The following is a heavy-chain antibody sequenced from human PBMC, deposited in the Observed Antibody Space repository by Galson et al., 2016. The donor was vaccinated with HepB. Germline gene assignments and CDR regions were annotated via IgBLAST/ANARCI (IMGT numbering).Heavy chain of an antibody. CDR1: GFTFRSCT. J-gene: IGHJ3*02. V-gene: IGHV3-23*01. CDR3: AKDDDDYNDAFDI. D-gene: IGHD5-24*01. Sequence: SLRLSCAASGFTFRSCTMSWVRQAPGKGLEWVSAISGSGVGTYYADSVKGRFTISRDNSKDTLYLQMNSLRAEDTAVYYCAKDDDDYNDAFDIWGQGTMITVSS. CDR2: ISGSGVGT.